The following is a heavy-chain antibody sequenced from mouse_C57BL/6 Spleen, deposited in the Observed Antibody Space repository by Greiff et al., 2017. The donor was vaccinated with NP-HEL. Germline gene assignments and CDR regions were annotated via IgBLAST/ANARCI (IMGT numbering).Heavy chain of an antibody. D-gene: IGHD4-1*01. CDR3: AGHEGRWDGFAY. J-gene: IGHJ3*01. V-gene: IGHV1-62-2*01. Sequence: VQLQQSGAELVKPGASVKLSCKASGYTFTEYTIHWVKQRSGQGLEWIGWFYPGSGSIKYNEKFQDKATLTADKSSSTVYMELSRLTSEDSSVYVCAGHEGRWDGFAYWGQGTLVTVSA. CDR2: FYPGSGSI. CDR1: GYTFTEYT.